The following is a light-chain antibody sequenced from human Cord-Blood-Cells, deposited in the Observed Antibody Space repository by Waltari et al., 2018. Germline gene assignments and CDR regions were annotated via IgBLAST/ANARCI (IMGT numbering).Light chain of an antibody. J-gene: IGLJ2*01. CDR2: DVS. Sequence: QSALTQPASVSGSPGPSITLSCTGTSSDVGGYTYVSWYQQHPGKAPKLMIYDVSNRPSGVSNRFYGSKSGNTASLTISGLQAEDEAYYYCSSYTSSSTVVFGGGTKLTVL. CDR3: SSYTSSSTVV. CDR1: SSDVGGYTY. V-gene: IGLV2-14*01.